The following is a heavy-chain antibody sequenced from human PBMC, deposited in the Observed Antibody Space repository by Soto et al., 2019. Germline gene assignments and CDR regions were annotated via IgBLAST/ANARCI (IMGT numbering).Heavy chain of an antibody. D-gene: IGHD6-6*01. CDR1: GFTFSSYG. V-gene: IGHV3-33*01. CDR2: IWYDGSNK. J-gene: IGHJ6*02. Sequence: GGSLRLSCAASGFTFSSYGMHWVRQAPGKGLEWVAVIWYDGSNKYYADSVKGRFTISRDNSKNTLYLQMNSLRAEDRAVYYCARDRVAARPGYYYGMDVWGQGTTVTVSS. CDR3: ARDRVAARPGYYYGMDV.